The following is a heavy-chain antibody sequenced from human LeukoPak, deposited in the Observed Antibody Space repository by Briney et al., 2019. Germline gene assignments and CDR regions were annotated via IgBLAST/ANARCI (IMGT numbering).Heavy chain of an antibody. D-gene: IGHD2-15*01. V-gene: IGHV4-34*01. CDR3: ARRRCSGGACYPYFFDY. CDR1: GGSFSGYY. CDR2: INHSGST. J-gene: IGHJ4*02. Sequence: PSETLSLTCAVYGGSFSGYYWSWIRQPPGKGLEWIGEINHSGSTNYNPSLKSRVTISIDTSKNQFSLKLSSVTAADTAVYYCARRRCSGGACYPYFFDYWGQGTLVTVSS.